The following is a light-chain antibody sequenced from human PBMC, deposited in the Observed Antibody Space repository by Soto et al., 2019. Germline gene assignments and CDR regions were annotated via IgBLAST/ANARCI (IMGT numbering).Light chain of an antibody. V-gene: IGKV3-11*01. CDR1: QSISSF. Sequence: EIVLTQSPATLSLSPGERATLSCRAGQSISSFLAWYQQKPGQAPRLLIYDASNRATGIPARFSGSGSGTDFTLTISSLEPEDFAVYHCQQRDSWPLTFGQGTEVEIK. CDR3: QQRDSWPLT. J-gene: IGKJ1*01. CDR2: DAS.